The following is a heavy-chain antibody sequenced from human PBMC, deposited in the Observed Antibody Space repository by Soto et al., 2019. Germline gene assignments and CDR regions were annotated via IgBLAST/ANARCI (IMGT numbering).Heavy chain of an antibody. Sequence: QVQLVQSGAEVDEPGASVKVSCKASGYTFTDYYIHWVRQAPGQGLEWMGWISPDSGGTNYAQKFQGKATLTRDTSIRTAYMELRRLTSDDTAVYYCARDYSQTSWYEGWFDPWGQGTLVTVSS. CDR1: GYTFTDYY. CDR3: ARDYSQTSWYEGWFDP. CDR2: ISPDSGGT. J-gene: IGHJ5*02. V-gene: IGHV1-2*02. D-gene: IGHD6-13*01.